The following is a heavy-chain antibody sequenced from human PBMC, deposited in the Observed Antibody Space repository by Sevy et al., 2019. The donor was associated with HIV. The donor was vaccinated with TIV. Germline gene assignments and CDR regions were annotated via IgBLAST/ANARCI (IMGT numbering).Heavy chain of an antibody. CDR3: AKDVRRWLQTRYYYYGMHV. CDR1: GFTFSSYG. V-gene: IGHV3-30*18. J-gene: IGHJ6*02. Sequence: GGSLRLSCAASGFTFSSYGMHWVRQAPGKGLEWVAVISYDGSNKYYADSLKGRFTISRDNSKNTLYLQMNSLRAEDPAVYYCAKDVRRWLQTRYYYYGMHVWGQGTTVTVSS. CDR2: ISYDGSNK. D-gene: IGHD5-12*01.